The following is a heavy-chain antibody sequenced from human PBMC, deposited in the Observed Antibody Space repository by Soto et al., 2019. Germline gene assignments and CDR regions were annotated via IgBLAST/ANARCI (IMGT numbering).Heavy chain of an antibody. J-gene: IGHJ4*02. V-gene: IGHV3-74*01. Sequence: GGSLSLSCAASGFSFVSYWMHWVRQVPGEGLAWVSRINGNADNSDYADSVKGRFTISRDNAMNRLYLQMDSLRADDTGVYYCVRDFRGAVAGSEFDHWGQGTLVTVSS. CDR3: VRDFRGAVAGSEFDH. CDR2: INGNADNS. D-gene: IGHD6-19*01. CDR1: GFSFVSYW.